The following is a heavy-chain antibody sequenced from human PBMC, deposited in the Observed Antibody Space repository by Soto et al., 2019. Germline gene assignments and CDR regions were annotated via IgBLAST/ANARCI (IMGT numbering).Heavy chain of an antibody. Sequence: GGSLRLSCTASGFTFSDYAMSWVRQAPGKGLEWVSGISGSGGSTFYADSVKGRFTISRDNSKNTVHLQMNSLRAEDTAVYYCAKSRGPPPETDYNWNVPYWYFDLWGRGTLVTVSS. D-gene: IGHD1-1*01. CDR2: ISGSGGST. V-gene: IGHV3-23*01. CDR3: AKSRGPPPETDYNWNVPYWYFDL. CDR1: GFTFSDYA. J-gene: IGHJ2*01.